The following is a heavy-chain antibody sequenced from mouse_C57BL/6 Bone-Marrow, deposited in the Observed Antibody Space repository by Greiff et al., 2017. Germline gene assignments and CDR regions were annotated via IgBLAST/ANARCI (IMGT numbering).Heavy chain of an antibody. CDR3: ARKRAMDY. CDR2: INPGSGGT. V-gene: IGHV1-54*01. J-gene: IGHJ4*01. Sequence: QVQLKESGAELVRPGTSVKVSCKASGYAFTNYLIEWVKQRPGQGLEWIGVINPGSGGTNYNEKFKGKATLTADKSSSTAYMQLSSLTSEDSAVYFCARKRAMDYWGQGTSVTVSS. CDR1: GYAFTNYL.